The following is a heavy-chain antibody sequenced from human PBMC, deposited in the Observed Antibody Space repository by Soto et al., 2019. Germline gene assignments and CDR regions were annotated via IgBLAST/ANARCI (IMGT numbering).Heavy chain of an antibody. J-gene: IGHJ4*02. D-gene: IGHD6-19*01. V-gene: IGHV2-70*13. CDR2: IDWADDK. CDR1: GFSLSTSGMS. CDR3: ARGTARAGADY. Sequence: SGTTLVNPTQTLTLTCSFSGFSLSTSGMSVSWIRQPPGKALEWLAMIDWADDKYFNASLDTRLTISRDTSRDQVVLTMLNMDPVDTATYYCARGTARAGADYWGPGTPVTVSS.